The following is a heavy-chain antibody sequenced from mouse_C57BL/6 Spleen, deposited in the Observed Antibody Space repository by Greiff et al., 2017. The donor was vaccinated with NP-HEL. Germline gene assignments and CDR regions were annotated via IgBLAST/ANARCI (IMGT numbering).Heavy chain of an antibody. V-gene: IGHV1-15*01. J-gene: IGHJ2*01. CDR2: IDPETGGT. Sequence: QVQLKQSGAELVRPGASVTLSCKASGYTFTDYEMHWVKQTPVHGLEWIGAIDPETGGTAYNQKFKGKAILTADKSSSTAYMELRSLTSEDSAVYYCTRGDTTVVAPDYWGQGTTLTVSS. D-gene: IGHD1-1*01. CDR3: TRGDTTVVAPDY. CDR1: GYTFTDYE.